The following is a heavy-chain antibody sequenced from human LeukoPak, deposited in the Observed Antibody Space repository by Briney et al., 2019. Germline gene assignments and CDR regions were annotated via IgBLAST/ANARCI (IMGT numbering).Heavy chain of an antibody. V-gene: IGHV3-30*01. J-gene: IGHJ6*03. D-gene: IGHD2-2*01. CDR3: AKSSLYYYMDV. CDR2: ISYDGSNK. CDR1: GFTFSSYA. Sequence: PGGSLRLSCAASGFTFSSYAMHWVRQAPGKGLEWVAVISYDGSNKYYADSVKGRFTISRDNSKNTLYLQMNSLRAEDTAVYYCAKSSLYYYMDVWGKGTAVTASS.